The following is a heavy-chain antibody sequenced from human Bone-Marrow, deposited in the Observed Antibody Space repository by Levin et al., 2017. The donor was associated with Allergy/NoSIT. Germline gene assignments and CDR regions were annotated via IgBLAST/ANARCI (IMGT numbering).Heavy chain of an antibody. CDR3: ARDRRKISYGGIIEGG. V-gene: IGHV1-18*01. CDR2: ISAYNGNT. D-gene: IGHD3-16*02. J-gene: IGHJ4*02. Sequence: GESLKISCEASGYTFTTYGITWVRQAPGRGLEWLGWISAYNGNTHYSKNLQGRVTMTTDTSTSTAYMELRSLRSDDTAVYYCARDRRKISYGGIIEGGWGQGTQVTVSS. CDR1: GYTFTTYG.